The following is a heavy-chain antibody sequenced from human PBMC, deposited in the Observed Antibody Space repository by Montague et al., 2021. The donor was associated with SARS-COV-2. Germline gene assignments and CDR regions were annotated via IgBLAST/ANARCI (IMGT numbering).Heavy chain of an antibody. CDR3: AGATGTLWFGELSRYYYYYGMDV. V-gene: IGHV4-4*02. D-gene: IGHD3-10*01. CDR1: GGSISSSNW. J-gene: IGHJ6*02. CDR2: IYHSGST. Sequence: SETLSLTCAVSGGSISSSNWWSWIRQPPGKGLEWIGEIYHSGSTNYNPSLKSRVTISVDKSKNQFPLKLSSVTAADTAVYYCAGATGTLWFGELSRYYYYYGMDVWGQGTTVTVSS.